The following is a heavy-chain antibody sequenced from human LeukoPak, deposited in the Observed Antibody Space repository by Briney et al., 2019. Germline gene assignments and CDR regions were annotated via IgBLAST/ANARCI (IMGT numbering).Heavy chain of an antibody. D-gene: IGHD5-12*01. CDR3: ARTAYSDYSLGF. J-gene: IGHJ4*02. CDR2: ISSSGSTI. CDR1: GFTFSSYE. Sequence: GGSLILSCAASGFTFSSYEMNWVRQAPGKGLEWVSYISSSGSTIYYADSVKGRFTISRDNAKNTLYLQMNSLRAEDTAVYYCARTAYSDYSLGFWGQGTLVTVSS. V-gene: IGHV3-48*03.